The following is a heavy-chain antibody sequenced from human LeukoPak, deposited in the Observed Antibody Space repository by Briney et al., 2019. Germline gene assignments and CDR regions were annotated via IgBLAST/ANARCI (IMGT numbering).Heavy chain of an antibody. V-gene: IGHV4-59*01. Sequence: SETLSLTCTVSGGSISTFYWSWLRQPPGKQLEWIGYVYYSGSTNYNPSFNTRVTISVDTSKNQFSLKLSSVTPADTAVYYCARVDYDSSGYFDYWGQGTLVTVSS. CDR1: GGSISTFY. CDR3: ARVDYDSSGYFDY. CDR2: VYYSGST. J-gene: IGHJ4*02. D-gene: IGHD3-22*01.